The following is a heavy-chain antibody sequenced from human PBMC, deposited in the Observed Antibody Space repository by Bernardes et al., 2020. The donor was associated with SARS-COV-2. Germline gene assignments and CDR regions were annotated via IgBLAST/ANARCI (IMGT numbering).Heavy chain of an antibody. Sequence: SVKVSCQASGGTFTSYAISWVRQAPGQGLEWMGGTIPILGTATYAQKFQGRVTITADELTAYMELSSLTSEDTAVYYCGSGWYFEYYYYGMHVWGQWTTVTVSS. D-gene: IGHD6-19*01. J-gene: IGHJ6*02. CDR1: GGTFTSYA. CDR3: GSGWYFEYYYYGMHV. CDR2: TIPILGTA. V-gene: IGHV1-69*13.